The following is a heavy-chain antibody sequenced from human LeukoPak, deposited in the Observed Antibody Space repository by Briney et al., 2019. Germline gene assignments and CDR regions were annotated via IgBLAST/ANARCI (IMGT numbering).Heavy chain of an antibody. D-gene: IGHD3-22*01. V-gene: IGHV4-59*08. CDR1: GGSISSYY. CDR3: ASLTPHKYYHDSSGSHAFDI. CDR2: IYYSGST. Sequence: SETLSLTCTVSGGSISSYYWSWIRQPPGKGLEWIGYIYYSGSTNYNPSLKSRVTISLDTSKNQFSLKLSSVTAADTAVYYCASLTPHKYYHDSSGSHAFDIWGQGTMVTVSS. J-gene: IGHJ3*02.